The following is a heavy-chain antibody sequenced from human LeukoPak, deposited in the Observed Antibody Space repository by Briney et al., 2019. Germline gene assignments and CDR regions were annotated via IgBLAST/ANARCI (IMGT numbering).Heavy chain of an antibody. CDR2: ITWDGGST. Sequence: PGGSLRLSCAASGFTFDDYTMHWVRQAPGKGLEWVSLITWDGGSTYYADSVKGRFTISRDNAKNSLYLQMNSLRAEDTAVYYCARDLGEAGYNSNNAFDIWGQGTMVTVSS. D-gene: IGHD5-24*01. CDR1: GFTFDDYT. CDR3: ARDLGEAGYNSNNAFDI. J-gene: IGHJ3*02. V-gene: IGHV3-43*01.